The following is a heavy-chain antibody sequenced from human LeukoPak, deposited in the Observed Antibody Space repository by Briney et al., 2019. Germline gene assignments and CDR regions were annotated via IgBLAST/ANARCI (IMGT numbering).Heavy chain of an antibody. CDR3: AKASSSWMQLWFFFDY. CDR1: GFTFSSYA. V-gene: IGHV3-23*01. D-gene: IGHD5-18*01. J-gene: IGHJ4*02. CDR2: ISGSGGST. Sequence: PGGSLRLSCAASGFTFSSYAMSWVRQAPGKGLEWVSAISGSGGSTYYADSVKGRFTISRDNSKNTLYLQMNSLRAEDTAVYYCAKASSSWMQLWFFFDYWGQGTLVTVSS.